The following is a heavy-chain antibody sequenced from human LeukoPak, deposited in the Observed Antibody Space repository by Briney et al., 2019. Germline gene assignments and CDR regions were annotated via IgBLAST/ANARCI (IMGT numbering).Heavy chain of an antibody. Sequence: GGSLRLSCAASRFTLNTYAMSWVRQAPGKGLEWVSAISGSGGTTSYADSVKGRFTISRDNAKNSVHLQMNSLRAEDTAVYYCARAIAAAEDYWGQGTLVTVSS. CDR1: RFTLNTYA. CDR3: ARAIAAAEDY. V-gene: IGHV3-23*01. J-gene: IGHJ4*02. D-gene: IGHD6-13*01. CDR2: ISGSGGTT.